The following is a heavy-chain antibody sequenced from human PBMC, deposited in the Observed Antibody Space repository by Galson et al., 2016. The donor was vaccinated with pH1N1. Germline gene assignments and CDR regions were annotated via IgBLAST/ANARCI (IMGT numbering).Heavy chain of an antibody. CDR1: GGIFNSFG. V-gene: IGHV1-69*06. J-gene: IGHJ3*01. CDR2: IVAIFGTT. Sequence: SVKVSCKASGGIFNSFGISWVRQAPGQGLEWMGGIVAIFGTTNYAQKFQGRVTITAGKSSSTVYMEVNRLTSQDTAVYYCARGYSYHNNDGFDLWGQGTMVTVSA. CDR3: ARGYSYHNNDGFDL. D-gene: IGHD5-18*01.